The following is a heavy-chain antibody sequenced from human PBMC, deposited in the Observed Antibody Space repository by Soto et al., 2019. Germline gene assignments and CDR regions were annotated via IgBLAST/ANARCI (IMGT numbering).Heavy chain of an antibody. CDR2: ISGSGTRT. V-gene: IGHV3-23*01. J-gene: IGHJ5*02. D-gene: IGHD3-3*01. Sequence: EVQLLESGGGLIQPGGSLRLSCAASGFNFNNYAMSWVRQAPGKGLEWVSAISGSGTRTYYADSVKGRFTISRDNANNTLYLQMDGPRAYDSAVYYWGKGGGGAPIFGVVNNWFDPWGQGTLVTVSS. CDR3: GKGGGGAPIFGVVNNWFDP. CDR1: GFNFNNYA.